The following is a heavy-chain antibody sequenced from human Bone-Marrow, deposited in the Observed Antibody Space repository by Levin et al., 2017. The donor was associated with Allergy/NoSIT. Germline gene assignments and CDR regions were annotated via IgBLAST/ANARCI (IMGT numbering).Heavy chain of an antibody. V-gene: IGHV4-34*01. CDR2: INHSGST. D-gene: IGHD3-10*01. CDR3: ARVGRSKWFGEVSFFDI. Sequence: PSETLSLTCAVYGGSFSGYYWSWIRQPPGKGLEWIGEINHSGSTNYNPSLKSRVTISVDTSKNQFSLKLSSVTAADTAVYYCARVGRSKWFGEVSFFDIWGQGTMVTVSS. CDR1: GGSFSGYY. J-gene: IGHJ3*02.